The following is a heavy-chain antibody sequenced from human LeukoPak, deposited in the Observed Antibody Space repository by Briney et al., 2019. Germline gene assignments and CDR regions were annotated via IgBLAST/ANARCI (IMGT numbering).Heavy chain of an antibody. Sequence: PGGSLRLSCAASGFTFSSYEMNWVRQAPGKGLEWVSYISSSGSTIYYADSVKGRFTISRDHAKNSLYLPMNSLRAEDTAEYYCARDGERGELSLYMDYWGQGTLVTVSS. CDR3: ARDGERGELSLYMDY. D-gene: IGHD3-16*02. CDR1: GFTFSSYE. CDR2: ISSSGSTI. J-gene: IGHJ4*02. V-gene: IGHV3-48*03.